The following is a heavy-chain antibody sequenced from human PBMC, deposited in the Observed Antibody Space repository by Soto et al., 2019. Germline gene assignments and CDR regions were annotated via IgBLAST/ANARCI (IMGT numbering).Heavy chain of an antibody. CDR2: ISGSGGST. V-gene: IGHV3-23*01. D-gene: IGHD3-3*01. CDR1: GFTFSSYA. CDR3: ARGIETAGYDFWSGYRRLDYYYYGMDV. J-gene: IGHJ6*02. Sequence: PGGSLRLSCAASGFTFSSYAMSWVRQAPGKGLEWVSAISGSGGSTYYADSVKGRFTISRDNSKNTLYLQMNSLRAEDTAVYYCARGIETAGYDFWSGYRRLDYYYYGMDVWGQGTTVTVSS.